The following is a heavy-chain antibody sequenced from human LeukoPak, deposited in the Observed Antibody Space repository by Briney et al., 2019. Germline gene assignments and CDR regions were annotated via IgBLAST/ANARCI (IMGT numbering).Heavy chain of an antibody. CDR2: ISSSSSYI. CDR1: GFTFSSYS. Sequence: PGGSLRLSCAASGFTFSSYSMNWVRQAPGKGLEWASSISSSSSYIYYADSVKGRFTISRDNAKNSLYLQMNSLRAEDTAVYYCASTGGGGSYYYGSGSYYDILLFDYWGQGTLVTVSS. V-gene: IGHV3-21*01. CDR3: ASTGGGGSYYYGSGSYYDILLFDY. J-gene: IGHJ4*02. D-gene: IGHD3-10*01.